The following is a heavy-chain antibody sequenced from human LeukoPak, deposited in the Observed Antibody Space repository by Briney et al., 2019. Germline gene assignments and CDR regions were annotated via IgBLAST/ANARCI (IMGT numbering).Heavy chain of an antibody. D-gene: IGHD5-24*01. Sequence: SVKVSCKTSGGTFSSYAISWVRQAPGQGLEWMGGIIPIFGTANYAQKFQGRVTITADESTSTAYMELSSLRSEDTAVYYCARGKPRRRDGYNYPLDYWGQGTLVTVSS. J-gene: IGHJ4*02. CDR2: IIPIFGTA. CDR3: ARGKPRRRDGYNYPLDY. CDR1: GGTFSSYA. V-gene: IGHV1-69*01.